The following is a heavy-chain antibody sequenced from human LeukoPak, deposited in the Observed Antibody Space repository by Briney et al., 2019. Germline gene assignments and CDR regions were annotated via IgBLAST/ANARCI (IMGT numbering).Heavy chain of an antibody. V-gene: IGHV3-30*18. CDR1: GFTFSSYG. CDR3: AKDYDDIVVVVAGYYYYYGMDV. CDR2: ISYDGSNR. Sequence: GRSLRLSCAASGFTFSSYGMHWVRQAPGKGLEWVAVISYDGSNRYYADSVKGRFTTSRDNSKNTLYLQMNSLRAEDTAVYYCAKDYDDIVVVVAGYYYYYGMDVWGQGTTVTVSS. D-gene: IGHD2-15*01. J-gene: IGHJ6*02.